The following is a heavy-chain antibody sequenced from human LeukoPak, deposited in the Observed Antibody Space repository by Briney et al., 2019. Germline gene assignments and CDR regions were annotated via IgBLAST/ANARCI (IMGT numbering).Heavy chain of an antibody. Sequence: WASVKVSCKASGYTFTGYYIHWVRQAPGQGLEWMGWINPNSGGTNYAQKFQGRVTMTRDTSISTAYMELSSLRSEDTAVCYCARDSDTAMVTDESYYYYMDVWGKGTTVTISS. J-gene: IGHJ6*03. D-gene: IGHD5-18*01. CDR1: GYTFTGYY. CDR3: ARDSDTAMVTDESYYYYMDV. CDR2: INPNSGGT. V-gene: IGHV1-2*02.